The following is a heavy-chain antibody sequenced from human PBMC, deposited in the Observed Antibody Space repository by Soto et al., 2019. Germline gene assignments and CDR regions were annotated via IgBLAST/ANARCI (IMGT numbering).Heavy chain of an antibody. D-gene: IGHD3-22*01. V-gene: IGHV3-23*01. CDR1: GFTFSSHA. CDR2: ISGNGYST. Sequence: PGGSLRLSCAASGFTFSSHAMSWVRQAPGKGLEWVSIISGNGYSTYYADSVKGRFTISRDNSNNTLFLHMTNLRAEDTAVYYCASNDTTGYYYYYTLDVWGQGTTVTVSS. CDR3: ASNDTTGYYYYYTLDV. J-gene: IGHJ6*02.